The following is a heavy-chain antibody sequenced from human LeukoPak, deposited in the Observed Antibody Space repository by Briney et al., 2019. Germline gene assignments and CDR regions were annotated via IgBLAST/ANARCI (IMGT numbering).Heavy chain of an antibody. V-gene: IGHV3-23*01. J-gene: IGHJ4*02. D-gene: IGHD6-19*01. CDR1: GFPLNIFT. Sequence: GGSLSLSCPASGFPLNIFTLNWARQAPGKGLEWASGISGSDGSTYYAGSVKGRFTISRDNSKNTLYLQMNSLRADDTAVYYCAKGGGWLYYFDYWGQGTLVTVSS. CDR2: ISGSDGST. CDR3: AKGGGWLYYFDY.